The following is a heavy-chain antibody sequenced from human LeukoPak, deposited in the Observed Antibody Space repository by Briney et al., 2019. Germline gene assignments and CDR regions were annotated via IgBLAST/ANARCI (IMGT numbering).Heavy chain of an antibody. J-gene: IGHJ4*02. V-gene: IGHV3-48*04. D-gene: IGHD3-10*01. CDR1: GFSFSNYG. Sequence: GGSLRLSCAASGFSFSNYGMNWVRQAPGKGLEWVSFISSSSSTIYYADSVKGRFTISRDNAENSLYLQMNSLRAEDTAVYYCARGRGLYGSGSSQDYWGQGTLVTVSS. CDR2: ISSSSSTI. CDR3: ARGRGLYGSGSSQDY.